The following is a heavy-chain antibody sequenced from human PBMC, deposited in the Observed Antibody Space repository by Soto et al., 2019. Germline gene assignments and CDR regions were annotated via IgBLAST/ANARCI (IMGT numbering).Heavy chain of an antibody. Sequence: SETLSLTCAVYGGSFSGYYWSWIRQPPGKGLEWIGEINHSGSTNYNPSLKSRVTISVDTSKNQFSLKLSSVTAADTAVYYCARGRRGPYQLLSGPSFDYWGQGTLVTVSS. CDR1: GGSFSGYY. CDR2: INHSGST. D-gene: IGHD2-2*01. CDR3: ARGRRGPYQLLSGPSFDY. J-gene: IGHJ4*02. V-gene: IGHV4-34*01.